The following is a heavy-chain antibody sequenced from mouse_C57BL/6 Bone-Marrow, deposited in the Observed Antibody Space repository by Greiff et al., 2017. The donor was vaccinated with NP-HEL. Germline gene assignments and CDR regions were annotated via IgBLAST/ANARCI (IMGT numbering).Heavy chain of an antibody. CDR3: AWVSPMVKWFAY. V-gene: IGHV1-59*01. Sequence: QVQLQQSGAELVRPGTSVTLSCKASGYTFTSYWMHWVKQRPGQGLEWIGEIDPSDSYTNYNQKFKGKATLTVDTSSSTAYMQLTRQTSEYSAVYSCAWVSPMVKWFAYWGQGTVVTVSA. J-gene: IGHJ3*01. D-gene: IGHD2-2*01. CDR1: GYTFTSYW. CDR2: IDPSDSYT.